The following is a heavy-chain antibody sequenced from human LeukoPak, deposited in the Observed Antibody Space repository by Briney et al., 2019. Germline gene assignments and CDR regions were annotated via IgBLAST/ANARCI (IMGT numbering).Heavy chain of an antibody. CDR3: AKDYYYGSGSYYTRFDH. CDR1: GFTFSSYG. J-gene: IGHJ4*02. Sequence: PGGSLRLSCAASGFTFSSYGMHWVRQAPGKGLEWVAFIRYDGSNKYYADSVKGRFTISRDNSKSTLYLQMNSLRAEDTAIYYCAKDYYYGSGSYYTRFDHWGQGTLVTVSS. V-gene: IGHV3-30*02. D-gene: IGHD3-10*01. CDR2: IRYDGSNK.